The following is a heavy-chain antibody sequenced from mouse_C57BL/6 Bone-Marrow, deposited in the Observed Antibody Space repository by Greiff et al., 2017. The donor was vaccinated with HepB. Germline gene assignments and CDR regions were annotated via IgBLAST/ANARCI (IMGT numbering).Heavy chain of an antibody. J-gene: IGHJ4*01. CDR2: ISYSGST. CDR1: GYSITSGYD. Sequence: EVKLVESGPGMVKPSQSLSLTCTVTGYSITSGYDWHWIRHFPGNKLEWMGYISYSGSTNYNPSLKSRISITHDTSKNHFFLKLNSVTTEDTATYYCARARFYYYAMDYWGQGTSVTVSS. V-gene: IGHV3-1*01. CDR3: ARARFYYYAMDY.